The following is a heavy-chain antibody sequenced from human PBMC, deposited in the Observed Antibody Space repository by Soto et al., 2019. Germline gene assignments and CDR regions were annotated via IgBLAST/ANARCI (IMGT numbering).Heavy chain of an antibody. Sequence: SVKVSCKASGGTFSSYAISWVRQAPGQGLEWMGGIIPIFGTANYAQKFQGRVTITADESTSTAYMELSSLRSEDTAVYYCATESPDIVVVPATPPWFDPWGQGTLVTVSS. V-gene: IGHV1-69*13. CDR1: GGTFSSYA. CDR2: IIPIFGTA. D-gene: IGHD2-2*01. CDR3: ATESPDIVVVPATPPWFDP. J-gene: IGHJ5*02.